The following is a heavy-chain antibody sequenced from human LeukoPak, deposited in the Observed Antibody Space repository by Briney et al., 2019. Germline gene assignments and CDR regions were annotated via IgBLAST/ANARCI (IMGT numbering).Heavy chain of an antibody. J-gene: IGHJ4*02. D-gene: IGHD3-3*01. V-gene: IGHV3-23*01. Sequence: GGSLTLSCAASGFTLSSYAMSWVRQAPGKGLEWVSLISGNAGSTYYADSVKGRFTISRDITKNTLYLQMNSLRAEDTAVYYCARVPSVHVLRFLEWLFFDYWGQGTLVTVSS. CDR2: ISGNAGST. CDR3: ARVPSVHVLRFLEWLFFDY. CDR1: GFTLSSYA.